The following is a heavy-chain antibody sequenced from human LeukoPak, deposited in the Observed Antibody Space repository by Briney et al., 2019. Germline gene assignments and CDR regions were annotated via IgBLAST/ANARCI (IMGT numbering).Heavy chain of an antibody. CDR2: IYHSGST. CDR3: ARHDPPYSYGLLGSFGL. Sequence: SETLSLTCTVSGYSISSGYYWGWIRQPPGKGLEWIGSIYHSGSTYYNPSLKSRVTISVDTSKNQFSLKLSSVTAADTAVYYRARHDPPYSYGLLGSFGLWGRGTLVTVSS. J-gene: IGHJ2*01. CDR1: GYSISSGYY. V-gene: IGHV4-38-2*02. D-gene: IGHD5-18*01.